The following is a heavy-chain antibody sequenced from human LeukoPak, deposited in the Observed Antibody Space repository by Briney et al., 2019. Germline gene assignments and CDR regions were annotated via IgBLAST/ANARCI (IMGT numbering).Heavy chain of an antibody. V-gene: IGHV1-18*01. CDR3: ARSGITIFGVVLHNSMDV. Sequence: ASVKVSCKASGYTFTSYAMHWVRQAPGQRLEWMGWISAYNGNTNYAQKLQGRVTMTTDTSTSTAYMELRSLRSDDTAVYYCARSGITIFGVVLHNSMDVWGQGTTVTVSS. CDR1: GYTFTSYA. CDR2: ISAYNGNT. D-gene: IGHD3-3*01. J-gene: IGHJ6*02.